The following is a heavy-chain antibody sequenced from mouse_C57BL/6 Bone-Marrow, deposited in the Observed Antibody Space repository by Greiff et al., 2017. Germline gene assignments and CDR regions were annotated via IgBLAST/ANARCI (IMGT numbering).Heavy chain of an antibody. V-gene: IGHV2-2*01. J-gene: IGHJ1*03. CDR3: ARNSSMIRGYFDV. Sequence: QLKESGPGLVQPSQSLSITCTVSGFSLTSYGVHWVRQSPGKGLEWLGVIWSGGSTDYNAAFISRLSISKDNSKSQVFFKMNSLQADDTAIYYCARNSSMIRGYFDVWGTGTTVTVSS. CDR2: IWSGGST. D-gene: IGHD2-4*01. CDR1: GFSLTSYG.